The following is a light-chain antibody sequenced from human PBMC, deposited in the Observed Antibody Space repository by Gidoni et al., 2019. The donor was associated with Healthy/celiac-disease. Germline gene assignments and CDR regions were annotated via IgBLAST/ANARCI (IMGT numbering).Light chain of an antibody. V-gene: IGKV1-5*03. J-gene: IGKJ2*01. CDR1: QSISSW. Sequence: DIQLTQSPSTLSASVGDRVTITCRASQSISSWLAWYQQKPGKAPKLLINKASSLESGVPSRFGGRGSGTEFTLTISSLQPDDFETYYGQQYNSYAYTFGQGTKLEIK. CDR3: QQYNSYAYT. CDR2: KAS.